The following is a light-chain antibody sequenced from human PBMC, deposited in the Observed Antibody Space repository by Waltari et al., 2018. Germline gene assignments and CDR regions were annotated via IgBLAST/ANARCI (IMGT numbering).Light chain of an antibody. J-gene: IGKJ4*01. V-gene: IGKV1-39*01. CDR3: QQSYAIPLT. CDR1: QNINHY. Sequence: DIQMTQSPSSLSASVGDSVTITCRASQNINHYLNLYHQTPGKAPKLLIYATSNLQSGVPSRFSGSGSGTDFTLTISSLQPEDFATYYCQQSYAIPLTFGGGTKVEI. CDR2: ATS.